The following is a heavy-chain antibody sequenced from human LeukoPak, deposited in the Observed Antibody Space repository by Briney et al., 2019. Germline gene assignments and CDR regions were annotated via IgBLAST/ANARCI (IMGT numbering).Heavy chain of an antibody. J-gene: IGHJ4*02. V-gene: IGHV4-59*01. Sequence: PSETLSLTCTVTGGSISSYYWSWIRQPPGKGLEWIGYIYYTGSTNYNPSPKSRVTISVDTSKNQFSLKLSSVTAADTAVYYCARQQLSQLYYFDNWGQGTLVTVSS. CDR1: GGSISSYY. CDR2: IYYTGST. D-gene: IGHD6-13*01. CDR3: ARQQLSQLYYFDN.